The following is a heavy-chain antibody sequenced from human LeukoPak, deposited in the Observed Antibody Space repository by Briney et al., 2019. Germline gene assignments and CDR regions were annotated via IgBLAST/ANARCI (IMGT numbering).Heavy chain of an antibody. J-gene: IGHJ6*03. CDR2: IRSKANSYAT. CDR3: TLQTGRYYYMDV. V-gene: IGHV3-73*01. D-gene: IGHD1-14*01. CDR1: GFTFSGSA. Sequence: GGSLRLSCAASGFTFSGSAMHWVRQASGKGLEWVGRIRSKANSYATAYAASVKGRFTISRDDSKNTAYLQMDSLKTEDTAVYYCTLQTGRYYYMDVWGKGTTVTVSS.